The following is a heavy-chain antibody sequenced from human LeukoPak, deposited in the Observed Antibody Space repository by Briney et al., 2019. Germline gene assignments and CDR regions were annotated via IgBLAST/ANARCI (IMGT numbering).Heavy chain of an antibody. CDR2: INHSGST. CDR1: GGSFSGYY. Sequence: SETLSLTCAVYGGSFSGYYWSWIRQPPGKGLEWIGEINHSGSTNYNPSLKSRVTISVDTSKNQFSLKLSSVTAADTAVYYCAMRSAGFDYWGQGTLVTVSS. J-gene: IGHJ4*02. V-gene: IGHV4-34*01. CDR3: AMRSAGFDY.